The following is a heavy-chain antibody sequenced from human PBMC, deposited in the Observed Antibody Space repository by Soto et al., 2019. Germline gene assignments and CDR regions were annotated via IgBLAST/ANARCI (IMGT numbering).Heavy chain of an antibody. CDR3: AREGGDSSGWYFDY. CDR1: GHGVSSNSAA. Sequence: SQTLSFDYAISGHGVSSNSAAWNWVRQSPSRGLEWLGRTYYRSKWNNDYAVSVKRRITINPDTSKNQFSLQLNSVTPEDTAVYYCAREGGDSSGWYFDYWGQGTLATVSS. D-gene: IGHD6-25*01. V-gene: IGHV6-1*01. J-gene: IGHJ4*02. CDR2: TYYRSKWNN.